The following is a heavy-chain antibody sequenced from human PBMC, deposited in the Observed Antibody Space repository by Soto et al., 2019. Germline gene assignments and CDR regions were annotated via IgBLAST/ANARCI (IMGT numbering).Heavy chain of an antibody. CDR2: ISAYNGNT. CDR3: ARAGYCGGDCYYAFDL. D-gene: IGHD2-21*02. CDR1: GYTFTGYG. J-gene: IGHJ3*01. Sequence: QVQLVQSGAEVKKPGASVKVSCQASGYTFTGYGISWVRQAPGQGLEGMGWISAYNGNTIYAQTLQGRVTMTTDTSPSTAYMELRGLSADETAVYFCARAGYCGGDCYYAFDLWCQGTRVTVSS. V-gene: IGHV1-18*04.